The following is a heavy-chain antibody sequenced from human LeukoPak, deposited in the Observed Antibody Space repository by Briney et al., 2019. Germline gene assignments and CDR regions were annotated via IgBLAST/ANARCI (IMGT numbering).Heavy chain of an antibody. CDR2: ITRSSSPI. CDR3: TRDPHALDY. V-gene: IGHV3-48*01. J-gene: IGHJ4*02. CDR1: GFTFSSYS. Sequence: GGSLRLSCAASGFTFSSYSMNWVRQAPGKGLEWVAYITRSSSPIYYADSVKGRFTISRDNVENSLHLQMNSLRAEDTAMYYCTRDPHALDYWGQGTLVTVSS.